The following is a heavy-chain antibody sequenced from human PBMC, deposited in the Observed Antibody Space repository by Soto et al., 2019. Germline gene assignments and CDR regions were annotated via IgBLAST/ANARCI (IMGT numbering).Heavy chain of an antibody. CDR1: GGSISSYY. J-gene: IGHJ6*02. CDR3: ARVGTYYDFWKGYYYYGMDV. CDR2: IYTSGST. V-gene: IGHV4-4*07. D-gene: IGHD3-3*01. Sequence: QVQLQESGPGLVKPSETLSLTCTVSGGSISSYYWSWIRQPAGKGLEWIGRIYTSGSTNYNPSLKSRVTMSVVTSKNQFSLKLSSVTAADTAVYYCARVGTYYDFWKGYYYYGMDVWGQGTTVTVSS.